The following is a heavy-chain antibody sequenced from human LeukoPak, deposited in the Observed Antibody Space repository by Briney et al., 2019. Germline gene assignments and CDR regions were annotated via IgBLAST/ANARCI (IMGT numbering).Heavy chain of an antibody. CDR1: GFTFSSYA. D-gene: IGHD6-19*01. J-gene: IGHJ4*02. Sequence: GGSLRLSCAASGFTFSSYAMSWVRQAPGKGLVWVSVISGSGDSTYYADSVKGRFTISRDDSKNTLYLQMNSLRAEDTALYHCAKDRYSSPRYFDYWGQGTLVTVSS. CDR3: AKDRYSSPRYFDY. V-gene: IGHV3-23*01. CDR2: ISGSGDST.